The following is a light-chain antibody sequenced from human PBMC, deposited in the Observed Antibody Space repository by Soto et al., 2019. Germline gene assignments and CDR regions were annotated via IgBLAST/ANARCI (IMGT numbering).Light chain of an antibody. CDR3: QQRSNWPLT. CDR2: DAS. V-gene: IGKV3-11*01. CDR1: QSVSSF. Sequence: EIVLTQSPATLSLSPGERATLSCRASQSVSSFLAWYQQKPGQAPRLLIYDASNKATGIPARFSGSGSGTDFTLTINSLEPEDVAVYYCQQRSNWPLTFGGGTKVAIK. J-gene: IGKJ4*01.